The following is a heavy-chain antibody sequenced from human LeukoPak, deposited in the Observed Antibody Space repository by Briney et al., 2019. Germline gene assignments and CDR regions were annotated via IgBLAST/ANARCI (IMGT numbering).Heavy chain of an antibody. Sequence: GESLKISCKGSGYSFTSYWIGWVRQMPGKGLEWMGIIYPGDSDTRYSPSFQGQVTISADKSISTAYLQWSSLKASDTAMYYCARLGGQLVPQDAFDIWGQGTMVTVSS. CDR3: ARLGGQLVPQDAFDI. D-gene: IGHD6-6*01. V-gene: IGHV5-51*01. CDR2: IYPGDSDT. CDR1: GYSFTSYW. J-gene: IGHJ3*02.